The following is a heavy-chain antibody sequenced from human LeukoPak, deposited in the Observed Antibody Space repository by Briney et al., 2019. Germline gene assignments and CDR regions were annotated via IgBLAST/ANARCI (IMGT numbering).Heavy chain of an antibody. D-gene: IGHD4/OR15-4a*01. CDR2: IHYSGIT. V-gene: IGHV4-59*11. CDR1: GASISSHY. CDR3: AGVYDYGKFDF. Sequence: SETLSLTCTVSGASISSHYWSWIRQPPGRGLEWIGYIHYSGITSYDPSLKSRVTMSIDTSKSQFSLNLNSVTAADTAVYYCAGVYDYGKFDFWGPGTPLTVSS. J-gene: IGHJ4*02.